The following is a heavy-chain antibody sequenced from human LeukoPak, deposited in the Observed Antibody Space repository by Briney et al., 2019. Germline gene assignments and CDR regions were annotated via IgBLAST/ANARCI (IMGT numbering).Heavy chain of an antibody. Sequence: SETLSLTCTVSGGSISSSTYYWGWIRQPPGKGLEWLGSIYYSGSSYYNPSLKSRVTLSVETSKKQSSLKLYSVTAADTAVYYCAHSSAYYSFDYWGQGTLVTVSS. V-gene: IGHV4-39*01. CDR1: GGSISSSTYY. CDR2: IYYSGSS. D-gene: IGHD3-22*01. J-gene: IGHJ4*02. CDR3: AHSSAYYSFDY.